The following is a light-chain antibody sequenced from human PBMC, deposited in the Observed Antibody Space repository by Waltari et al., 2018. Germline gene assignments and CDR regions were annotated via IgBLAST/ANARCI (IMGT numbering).Light chain of an antibody. J-gene: IGLJ2*01. Sequence: YVLTQPPSVSVAPGLTARITCGGSDIGGHTVHWYQQKAGQAPVLVIFDDSDRPSGVPERFSGSYSGNTATLTISRVEAGDEGDYYCQVWDRGAGLVVFGGGTRLTVL. CDR1: DIGGHT. V-gene: IGLV3-21*04. CDR2: DDS. CDR3: QVWDRGAGLVV.